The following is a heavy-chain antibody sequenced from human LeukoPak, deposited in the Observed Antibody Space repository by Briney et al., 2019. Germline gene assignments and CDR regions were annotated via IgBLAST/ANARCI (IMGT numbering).Heavy chain of an antibody. CDR1: GDSISSSDYY. CDR3: ARWSGYGDY. CDR2: IYYSGST. Sequence: PSETLSLTCTVSGDSISSSDYYWAWIRQSPEKGLEWIGSIYYSGSTYYSPSLKSRVTISLDKSKNQFSLKLSSATAADTAVYYCARWSGYGDYRGQGTLVTVSS. J-gene: IGHJ4*02. D-gene: IGHD5-12*01. V-gene: IGHV4-39*07.